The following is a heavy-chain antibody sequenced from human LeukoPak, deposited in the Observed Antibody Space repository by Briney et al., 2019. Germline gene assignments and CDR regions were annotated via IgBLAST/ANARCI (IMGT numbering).Heavy chain of an antibody. V-gene: IGHV4-34*01. CDR3: ARVFRRSGYYRPFDY. CDR2: INHSGST. Sequence: SETLSLTCAVYGGSFSGYYWSCIRQPPRKGLEWIVEINHSGSTNYKPSLKSRVTISVDTSKNQFSLKLSSVTAADTAVYYCARVFRRSGYYRPFDYWGQGTLVTVSS. J-gene: IGHJ4*02. D-gene: IGHD3-22*01. CDR1: GGSFSGYY.